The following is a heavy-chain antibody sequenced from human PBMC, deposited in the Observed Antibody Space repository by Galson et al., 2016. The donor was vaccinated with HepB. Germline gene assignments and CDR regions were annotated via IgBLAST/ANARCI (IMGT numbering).Heavy chain of an antibody. Sequence: SLRLSCAASEFVFRSYGMNWVRQAPGKGLEWISSISSSSSSIYYADSVKGRFTISRDNAKNSLYLQMNSLRAEDTAVYYCARDRYNWNDLVYSYYMDVWGKGTTVTVSS. V-gene: IGHV3-21*01. CDR3: ARDRYNWNDLVYSYYMDV. D-gene: IGHD1-20*01. CDR2: ISSSSSSI. CDR1: EFVFRSYG. J-gene: IGHJ6*03.